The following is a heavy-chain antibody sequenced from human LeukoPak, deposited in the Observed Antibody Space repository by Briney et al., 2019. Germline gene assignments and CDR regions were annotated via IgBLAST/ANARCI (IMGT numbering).Heavy chain of an antibody. D-gene: IGHD3-22*01. CDR3: ARDITMIVAPNYYYYGMDV. J-gene: IGHJ6*02. CDR2: IIPIFGTA. CDR1: GGTFSSYA. V-gene: IGHV1-69*01. Sequence: SVKVSCKASGGTFSSYAIRWVRQAPGQGLEWMGGIIPIFGTANYAQKFQGRVTITADESTSTAYMELSSLRSEDTAVYYCARDITMIVAPNYYYYGMDVWGQGTTVTVSS.